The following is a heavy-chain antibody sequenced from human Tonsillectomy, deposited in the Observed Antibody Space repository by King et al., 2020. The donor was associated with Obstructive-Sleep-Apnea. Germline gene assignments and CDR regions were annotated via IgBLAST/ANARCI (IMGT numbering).Heavy chain of an antibody. V-gene: IGHV3-7*03. Sequence: VQLVESGGGLAQPGGSLRLSCAASGFTFRDYWMSWVRQAPGKGREWVATIKKDATEIKYVDSVKGRFTISRDNAKNSLFLQLNSLRAEDSAFYYCARGVNWFDPWGQGTPVTVSS. J-gene: IGHJ5*02. CDR1: GFTFRDYW. CDR2: IKKDATEI. CDR3: ARGVNWFDP.